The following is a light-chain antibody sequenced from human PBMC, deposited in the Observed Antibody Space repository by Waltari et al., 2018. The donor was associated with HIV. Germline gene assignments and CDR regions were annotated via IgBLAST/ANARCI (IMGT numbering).Light chain of an antibody. Sequence: QSALTQPASVSGSPGQSITISCTGTSSDVGSYNLVSWYQQHPGKAPKLMIYEGSKRPSGVSIRFSGSKSGNTASLTISGLQAEDEADYYCCSYAGSSFWVFGGGTKLTVL. CDR3: CSYAGSSFWV. CDR1: SSDVGSYNL. CDR2: EGS. V-gene: IGLV2-23*01. J-gene: IGLJ3*02.